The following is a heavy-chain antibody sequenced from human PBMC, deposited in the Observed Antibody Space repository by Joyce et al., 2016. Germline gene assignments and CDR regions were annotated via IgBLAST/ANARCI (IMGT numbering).Heavy chain of an antibody. CDR3: TRRRIVGTTPHFDY. Sequence: QVQLVQSGAELKKPGSSVKVSCKASGGTLNSYALDWVRQAPGQGPEWMVGIVTVVVTANYAQKFQGRVTITADEATNTAYMELRSLKSEDTALYDCTRRRIVGTTPHFDYWGQGTLVTVSS. CDR2: IVTVVVTA. CDR1: GGTLNSYA. J-gene: IGHJ4*02. V-gene: IGHV1-69*01. D-gene: IGHD1-26*01.